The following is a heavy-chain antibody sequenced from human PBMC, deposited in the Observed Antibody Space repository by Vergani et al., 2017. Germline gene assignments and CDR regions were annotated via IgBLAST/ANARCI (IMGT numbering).Heavy chain of an antibody. J-gene: IGHJ5*02. CDR3: ARSEGGDYGNWFDP. D-gene: IGHD4-17*01. CDR1: GGSISSYY. CDR2: IYYSGST. V-gene: IGHV4-59*01. Sequence: QVQLQESGPGLVKPSETLSLTCTVSGGSISSYYWSWIRQPPGKGLEWIGYIYYSGSTNYNPSLKSRVTISVDTSKNQFSLKLGSVTAADTAVYYCARSEGGDYGNWFDPWGQGTLVTVSS.